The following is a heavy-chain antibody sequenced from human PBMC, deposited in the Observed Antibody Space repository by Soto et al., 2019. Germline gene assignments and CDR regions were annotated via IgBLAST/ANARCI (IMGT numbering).Heavy chain of an antibody. Sequence: QVTLKESGPVLVKPTETLTLTCTVSRFSLSNARMGVSWIRQPPGKALEWLAHIFSNDEKSYSTSLKSRLTISKDTSKSQVVLTMTNMDPVDTATYYCARIPFEGWNWNSRYYYYYGMDVWVQGTTVTVSS. CDR3: ARIPFEGWNWNSRYYYYYGMDV. CDR1: RFSLSNARMG. D-gene: IGHD1-1*01. CDR2: IFSNDEK. J-gene: IGHJ6*02. V-gene: IGHV2-26*01.